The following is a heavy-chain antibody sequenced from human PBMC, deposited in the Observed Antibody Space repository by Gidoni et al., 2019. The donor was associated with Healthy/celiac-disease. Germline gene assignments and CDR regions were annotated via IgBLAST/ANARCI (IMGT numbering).Heavy chain of an antibody. CDR3: ARDHRPSLYYYYGMDV. V-gene: IGHV3-33*01. CDR1: SSYG. CDR2: IWYDGSNK. Sequence: SSYGMNWVRKAPGKGLEWVAVIWYDGSNKYYADSVKGRFTISRDNSKNTLYLQMNSLRAEDTAVYYCARDHRPSLYYYYGMDVWGQGTTVTVSS. J-gene: IGHJ6*02.